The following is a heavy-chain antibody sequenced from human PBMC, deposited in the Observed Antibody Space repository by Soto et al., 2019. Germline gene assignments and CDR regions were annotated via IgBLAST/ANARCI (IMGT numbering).Heavy chain of an antibody. CDR3: ARGAIITIFGVVIPVHYYYGMDV. CDR2: IWYDGSNK. D-gene: IGHD3-3*01. CDR1: GFTFSSYG. J-gene: IGHJ6*02. V-gene: IGHV3-33*01. Sequence: QVQLVESGGGVVQPGRSLRLSCAASGFTFSSYGMHWVRQAPGKGLEWVAVIWYDGSNKYYADSVKGRFTISRDNSKNTLYLQMTSLRAEDTAVYYCARGAIITIFGVVIPVHYYYGMDVWGQGTTVTVSS.